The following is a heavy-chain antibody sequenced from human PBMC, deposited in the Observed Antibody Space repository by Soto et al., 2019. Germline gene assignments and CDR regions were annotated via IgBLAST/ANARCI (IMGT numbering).Heavy chain of an antibody. CDR3: ARSGGNYWFDP. V-gene: IGHV3-66*01. CDR1: GFSVSSHY. D-gene: IGHD2-21*02. J-gene: IGHJ5*02. CDR2: IYAGGRT. Sequence: HPGGSLRLSCAASGFSVSSHYMKWVRQAPGKGLEWVSVIYAGGRTYYADSVKDRFTISRDNSKNTLYLQMNSLRAEDTAMYYCARSGGNYWFDPWGQGTLVTVSS.